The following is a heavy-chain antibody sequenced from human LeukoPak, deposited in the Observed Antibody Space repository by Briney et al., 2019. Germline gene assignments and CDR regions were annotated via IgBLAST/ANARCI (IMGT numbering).Heavy chain of an antibody. CDR1: GFTFSSYW. J-gene: IGHJ6*03. Sequence: PGGSLRLSCAASGFTFSSYWMHWVRQAPGKGLVWVSRINSDGSSTSYADSVKGRFTISRDNAKNALYLQMNSLRAEDTAVYYCTRDSSLWFGELLQDYYYYMDVWGKGTTVTVSS. CDR2: INSDGSST. D-gene: IGHD3-10*01. CDR3: TRDSSLWFGELLQDYYYYMDV. V-gene: IGHV3-74*01.